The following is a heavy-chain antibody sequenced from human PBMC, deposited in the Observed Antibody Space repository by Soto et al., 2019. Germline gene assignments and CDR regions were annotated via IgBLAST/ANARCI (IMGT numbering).Heavy chain of an antibody. CDR1: GFTFSSYG. V-gene: IGHV3-30*18. CDR2: ISYDGSNK. CDR3: AKEYDFWSGPYFDY. J-gene: IGHJ4*02. Sequence: GGSLRLSCAASGFTFSSYGMHWVRQAPGKGLEWVAVISYDGSNKYYADSVKGRFTISRDNSKNTLYLQMNSLRAEDTAVYYCAKEYDFWSGPYFDYWGQGTLVTVS. D-gene: IGHD3-3*01.